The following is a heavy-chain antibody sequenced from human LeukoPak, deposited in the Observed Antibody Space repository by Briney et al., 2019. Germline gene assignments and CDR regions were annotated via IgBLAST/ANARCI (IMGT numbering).Heavy chain of an antibody. J-gene: IGHJ5*02. D-gene: IGHD3-16*01. CDR1: GFTFSAYS. Sequence: GGSLRLSCAASGFTFSAYSMNWVRQAPGKGLEWVSAVSSNSAYIYYADSLRGRFTISRDNAKSLLYLQINSLRADDTAVYYCAREGGRRRGSNFDWFDPWGQGTLVTVSS. V-gene: IGHV3-21*06. CDR2: VSSNSAYI. CDR3: AREGGRRRGSNFDWFDP.